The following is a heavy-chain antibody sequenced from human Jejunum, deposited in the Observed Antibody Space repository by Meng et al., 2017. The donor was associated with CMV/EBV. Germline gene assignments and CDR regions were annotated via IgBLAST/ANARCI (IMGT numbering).Heavy chain of an antibody. Sequence: VVGGYISEDYWSCVRQSAGEGLGWIGYVYHTGRTNYNPTLRSRVTISVETSKNQFSLKLSSVTAADTAVYYCAGCMAVAGTFVIYWGQGTLVTVSS. CDR3: AGCMAVAGTFVIY. CDR2: VYHTGRT. J-gene: IGHJ4*02. CDR1: GGYISEDY. D-gene: IGHD6-19*01. V-gene: IGHV4-59*01.